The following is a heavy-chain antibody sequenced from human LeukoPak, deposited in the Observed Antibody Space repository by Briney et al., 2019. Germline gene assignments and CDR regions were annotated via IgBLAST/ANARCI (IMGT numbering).Heavy chain of an antibody. Sequence: GASVKVSCKASGFTFTSSAVQWVRQARGQRLEWIGCIVVGSGNTNYAQKFQERVTITRDMSTSTAYMELSSLRSEDTAVYYCAADYPPNDYGDYGVGYWGQGTLVTVSS. CDR2: IVVGSGNT. CDR3: AADYPPNDYGDYGVGY. J-gene: IGHJ4*02. V-gene: IGHV1-58*01. CDR1: GFTFTSSA. D-gene: IGHD4-17*01.